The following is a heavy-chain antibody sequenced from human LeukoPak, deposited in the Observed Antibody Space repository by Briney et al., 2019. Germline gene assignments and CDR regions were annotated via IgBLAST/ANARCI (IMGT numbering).Heavy chain of an antibody. CDR1: GFTFDDYA. CDR3: AKDNYYDSSGPFDY. V-gene: IGHV3-9*01. D-gene: IGHD3-22*01. CDR2: ISWNSGSI. Sequence: PGGSLRLSCAASGFTFDDYAMHWVRQAPGKGLEWVSGISWNSGSIGYADSVKGRSTISRDNAKNSLYLQMNSLRAEDTALYYCAKDNYYDSSGPFDYWGQGTLVTVSS. J-gene: IGHJ4*02.